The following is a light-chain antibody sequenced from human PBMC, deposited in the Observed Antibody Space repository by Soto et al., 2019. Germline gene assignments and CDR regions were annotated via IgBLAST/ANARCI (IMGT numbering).Light chain of an antibody. V-gene: IGKV3D-15*01. CDR1: QRLTNN. CDR3: QQYNNWPRT. J-gene: IGKJ4*01. Sequence: EIVMTQSPATLSVSPGEGVTLSCRASQRLTNNLAWYQQSPGQAPWLLIYGASTRATGIPTRFSGSGTGTEFTLTISSLESEDFAVYYCQQYNNWPRTFGGGTK. CDR2: GAS.